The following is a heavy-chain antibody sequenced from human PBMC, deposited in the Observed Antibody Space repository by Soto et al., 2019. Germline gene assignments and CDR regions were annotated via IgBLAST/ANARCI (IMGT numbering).Heavy chain of an antibody. CDR1: GFTFSSYA. Sequence: ESGGGLVQPGGSLRLSCAASGFTFSSYAMSWVRQAPGKGLEWVSAISGSGGSTYYADSVKGRFTISRDNSKNTLYLQMNSLRAEDTAVYYCAKDKELRFLEWLGVEGAFDIWGQGTMVTVSS. V-gene: IGHV3-23*01. CDR2: ISGSGGST. D-gene: IGHD3-3*01. J-gene: IGHJ3*02. CDR3: AKDKELRFLEWLGVEGAFDI.